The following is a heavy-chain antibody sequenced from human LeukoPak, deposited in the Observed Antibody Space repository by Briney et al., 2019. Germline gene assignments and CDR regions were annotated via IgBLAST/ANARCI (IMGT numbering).Heavy chain of an antibody. CDR1: GGSISNYY. V-gene: IGHV4-4*07. CDR2: IYTSGST. CDR3: ARVYVHYDFWSGYLNWFDP. Sequence: SETLSLTCTVSGGSISNYYWSWVRQPAGKGLEWIGRIYTSGSTNYNPSLKSRVTMSVDTSKNQFSLKLSSVTAADTAVYYCARVYVHYDFWSGYLNWFDPWGQGTLVTVSS. D-gene: IGHD3-3*01. J-gene: IGHJ5*02.